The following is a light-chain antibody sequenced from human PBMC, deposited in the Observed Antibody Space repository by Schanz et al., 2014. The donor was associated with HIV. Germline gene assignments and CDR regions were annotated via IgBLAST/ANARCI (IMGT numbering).Light chain of an antibody. V-gene: IGKV1-39*01. CDR3: LQSYGTLT. J-gene: IGKJ5*01. Sequence: DIQMTQSPSSLSASVGDRVTITCRASQGISSLAWYQQKPAKAPKVLIYAASSLQSGVPSRFSGSGSGTDFNLTISSLQTEDFATYYCLQSYGTLTFGQGTRLDTK. CDR1: QGISS. CDR2: AAS.